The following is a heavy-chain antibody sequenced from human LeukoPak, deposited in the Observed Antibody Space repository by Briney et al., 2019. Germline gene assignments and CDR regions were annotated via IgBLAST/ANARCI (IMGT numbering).Heavy chain of an antibody. CDR3: AKGRFSSNWFFDY. J-gene: IGHJ4*02. CDR2: ISYDGSNK. V-gene: IGHV3-30*18. CDR1: GFTFSSYW. Sequence: GGSLRLSCAASGFTFSSYWMSWVRQAPGKGLEWVAVISYDGSNKYYADSVKGRFTISRDNSKNTLYLQMNSLRVEDTAVFYCAKGRFSSNWFFDYWGQGTLVTVSS. D-gene: IGHD6-13*01.